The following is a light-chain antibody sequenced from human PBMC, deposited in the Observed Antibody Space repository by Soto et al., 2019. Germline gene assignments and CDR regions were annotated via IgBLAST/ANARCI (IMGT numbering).Light chain of an antibody. Sequence: QAVVTQPPSVSAASGQKVTISCSGSSSNIENNDVSWYQQFPGTTPKLFIYDNNKRPSGIPDRFSASKSGTSATLGITGLQTGDEADYYCGTWDSSLSAVVFGGGTKVTVL. CDR3: GTWDSSLSAVV. CDR2: DNN. CDR1: SSNIENND. J-gene: IGLJ2*01. V-gene: IGLV1-51*01.